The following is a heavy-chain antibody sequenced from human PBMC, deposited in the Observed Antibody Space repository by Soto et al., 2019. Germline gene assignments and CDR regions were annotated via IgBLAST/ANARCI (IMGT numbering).Heavy chain of an antibody. V-gene: IGHV3-33*05. Sequence: GGSLRLSCAASGFIFSNYGIHWVRQAPGKGLEWVAIISYDGSKKYYADSVKGRFTISRDDSKNMVYLQMNSLRGEDTAVYYCVRDGGDFDYWGQGTLVTVSS. J-gene: IGHJ4*02. CDR3: VRDGGDFDY. CDR2: ISYDGSKK. D-gene: IGHD3-10*01. CDR1: GFIFSNYG.